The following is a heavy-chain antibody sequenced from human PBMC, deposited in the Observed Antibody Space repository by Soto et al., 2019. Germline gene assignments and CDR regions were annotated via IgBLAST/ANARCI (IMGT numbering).Heavy chain of an antibody. J-gene: IGHJ3*02. V-gene: IGHV1-46*01. CDR2: INPSGGST. Sequence: SVKVSCKAVGYTFTRYYMHWVRQAPGQGLEWMGIINPSGGSTSYAQKFQGRVTMTRDTSTSTVYMELSSLRSEDTAVYYCARDALRLTGIAAAGTGAFDIWGQGTMVTVSS. D-gene: IGHD6-13*01. CDR1: GYTFTRYY. CDR3: ARDALRLTGIAAAGTGAFDI.